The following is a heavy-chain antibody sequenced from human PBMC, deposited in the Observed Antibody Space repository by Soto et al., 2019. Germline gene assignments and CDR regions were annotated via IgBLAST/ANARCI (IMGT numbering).Heavy chain of an antibody. CDR3: ARGRHFRYQLLSHFDY. D-gene: IGHD2-2*01. J-gene: IGHJ4*02. CDR2: INHSGST. CDR1: GGSFSGYY. Sequence: SETLSLTCAVYGGSFSGYYWSWIRQPPGKGLEWIGEINHSGSTNYNPSLKSRVTISVDTSKNQFSLKLSSVTAADTAVYYCARGRHFRYQLLSHFDYWGQGTLVTVSS. V-gene: IGHV4-34*01.